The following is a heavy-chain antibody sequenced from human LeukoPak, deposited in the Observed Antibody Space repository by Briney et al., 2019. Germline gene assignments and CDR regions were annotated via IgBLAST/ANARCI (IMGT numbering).Heavy chain of an antibody. V-gene: IGHV3-30-3*01. J-gene: IGHJ4*02. CDR2: ISYDGSNK. CDR3: ARVYGYLVPFDY. CDR1: GFTFGSYA. Sequence: GGSLRLSCAASGFTFGSYAMHWVRQAPGKGLEWVAVISYDGSNKYYADSVKGRFTISRDNSKNTLYLQMNSLRAEDTAVYYCARVYGYLVPFDYWGQGTLVTVSS. D-gene: IGHD6-13*01.